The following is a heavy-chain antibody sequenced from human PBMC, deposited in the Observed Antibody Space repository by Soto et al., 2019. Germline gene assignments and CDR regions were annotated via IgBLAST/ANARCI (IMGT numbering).Heavy chain of an antibody. D-gene: IGHD3-22*01. CDR1: GGTFSDYS. Sequence: QVQLVQSGAEVKKPWSSVKVSCKASGGTFSDYSINWVRQAPGQGHEWMGGLLPIFGTANYAQKFQGRVTITADESTSTAYMELSSLRSEDTAIYYCARGWDHYDSSGLRTWFDPWGQGTLVTVSP. J-gene: IGHJ5*02. V-gene: IGHV1-69*01. CDR3: ARGWDHYDSSGLRTWFDP. CDR2: LLPIFGTA.